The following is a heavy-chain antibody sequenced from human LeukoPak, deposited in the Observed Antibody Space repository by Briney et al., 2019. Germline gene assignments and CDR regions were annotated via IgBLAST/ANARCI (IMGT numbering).Heavy chain of an antibody. D-gene: IGHD2-21*02. J-gene: IGHJ4*02. V-gene: IGHV4-39*02. CDR2: IHYGANT. CDR1: GVSITSSSYY. CDR3: ARNDAKMVTVDY. Sequence: ETPCLTCTVSGVSITSSSYYWGWIRQPPGKGPEWIGSIHYGANTYRNPSLKSRVTISMDTSKNHFSLSLSSVTAADTAVYYCARNDAKMVTVDYWGQGTLDPVSS.